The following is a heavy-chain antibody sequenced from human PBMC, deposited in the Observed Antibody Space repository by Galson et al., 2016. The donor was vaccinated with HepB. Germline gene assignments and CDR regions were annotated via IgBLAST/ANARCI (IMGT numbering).Heavy chain of an antibody. J-gene: IGHJ6*02. CDR3: GTLGDYYYYFGLDV. CDR2: ISDSGGST. CDR1: GFTFNSYA. D-gene: IGHD3-16*01. V-gene: IGHV3-23*01. Sequence: SLRLSCAASGFTFNSYAMSWVRQAPGKGLEWVSVISDSGGSTYYADSVKGRFTISRDNSKNTLYLQMNSLRAEDTAVYYCGTLGDYYYYFGLDVWGQGTTVTVSS.